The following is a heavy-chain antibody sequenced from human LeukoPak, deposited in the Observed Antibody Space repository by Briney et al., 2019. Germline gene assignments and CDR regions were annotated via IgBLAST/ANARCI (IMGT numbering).Heavy chain of an antibody. CDR1: GGSISSYY. Sequence: PSETLSLTCTVSGGSISSYYWSWIRQPPGKGLEWIGYIYYSGSTNYNPSLKSRVTISVDTSKNQFSLKLSSVTAADTAVYYCARSVSSGWYEVPGYYFDYWGQGTLVTVSS. D-gene: IGHD6-19*01. CDR2: IYYSGST. CDR3: ARSVSSGWYEVPGYYFDY. J-gene: IGHJ4*02. V-gene: IGHV4-59*08.